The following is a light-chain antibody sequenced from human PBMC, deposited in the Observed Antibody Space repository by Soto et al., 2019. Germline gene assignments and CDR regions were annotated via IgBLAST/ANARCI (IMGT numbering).Light chain of an antibody. J-gene: IGKJ4*01. CDR2: DAS. Sequence: EIVLTQSPATLSLSPGERATLSCRASQSVSSYLAWYQQKPGQAPRLLIYDASNRATGIPDRFSGSGSGTDFTLNISSLEPEDFAVYYCQQRSNWLLTFGGGTKVEIK. CDR3: QQRSNWLLT. CDR1: QSVSSY. V-gene: IGKV3-11*01.